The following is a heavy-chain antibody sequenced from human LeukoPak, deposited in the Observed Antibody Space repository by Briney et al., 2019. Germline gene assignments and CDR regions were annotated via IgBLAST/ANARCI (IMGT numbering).Heavy chain of an antibody. V-gene: IGHV6-1*01. CDR3: ARDGPRGYSYGLYSSSWYWFDP. Sequence: SQTLSLTCTISGDSVSSNSAAWNWIRQSPSRGLEWLGRTYYRSKWYNDYAVSVKSRITINPDTSKNQFSLQLNSVTPEDTAVYCCARDGPRGYSYGLYSSSWYWFDPWGQGTLVTVSS. CDR1: GDSVSSNSAA. CDR2: TYYRSKWYN. J-gene: IGHJ5*02. D-gene: IGHD5-18*01.